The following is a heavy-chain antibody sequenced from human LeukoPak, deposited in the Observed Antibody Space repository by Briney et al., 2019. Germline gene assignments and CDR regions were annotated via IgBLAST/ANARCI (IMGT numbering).Heavy chain of an antibody. J-gene: IGHJ4*02. CDR2: IYYSGST. V-gene: IGHV4-59*12. CDR3: ARSPGGKQWLVTY. Sequence: SETLSLTCTVSGGSISSYYWSWIRQPPGKGLEWIGSIYYSGSTYYNPSLKSRVTISVDTSKNQFSLKLGSVTAADTAVYYCARSPGGKQWLVTYWGQGTLVTVSS. D-gene: IGHD6-19*01. CDR1: GGSISSYY.